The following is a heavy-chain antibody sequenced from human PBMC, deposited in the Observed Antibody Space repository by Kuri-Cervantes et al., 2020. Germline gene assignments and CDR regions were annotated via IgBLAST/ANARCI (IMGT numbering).Heavy chain of an antibody. V-gene: IGHV3-7*02. D-gene: IGHD2-2*01. CDR3: ARRALSSFYYYYMDV. J-gene: IGHJ6*03. Sequence: GGSLRLSCAASGFTFSSYWMTWVRQAPGKGLEWVANIKQDGSEKYYVDSVKGRFTISRDNAKNSLYLQMNSLRAEDTAVYYCARRALSSFYYYYMDVWGKGTTVTVSS. CDR1: GFTFSSYW. CDR2: IKQDGSEK.